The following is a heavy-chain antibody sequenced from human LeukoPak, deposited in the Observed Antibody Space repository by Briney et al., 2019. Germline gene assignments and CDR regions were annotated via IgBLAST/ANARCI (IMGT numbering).Heavy chain of an antibody. CDR3: ASRYSSSSLVGIDY. D-gene: IGHD6-6*01. V-gene: IGHV4-39*01. CDR1: GGSISSSSYF. J-gene: IGHJ4*02. Sequence: SETLSLTCTVSGGSISSSSYFWGWIRQPPGKGLEWIGTIYYSGSTYYNPSPKSRVTISVDTSKNQFSLKLSSVTAADTAVYYCASRYSSSSLVGIDYWGQGTLVTVSS. CDR2: IYYSGST.